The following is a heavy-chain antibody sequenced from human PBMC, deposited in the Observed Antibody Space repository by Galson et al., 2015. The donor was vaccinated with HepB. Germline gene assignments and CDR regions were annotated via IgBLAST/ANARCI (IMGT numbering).Heavy chain of an antibody. CDR2: ISSNGGST. V-gene: IGHV3-64D*06. J-gene: IGHJ4*02. Sequence: SLRLSCAASGSTFSSYAMHWVRQAPGKGLEYVSAISSNGGSTYYADSVKGRFTISRDNSKNTLYLQMSSLRAEDTAVYYCVKDAYYYDSSGLFDYWGQGTLVTVSS. D-gene: IGHD3-22*01. CDR3: VKDAYYYDSSGLFDY. CDR1: GSTFSSYA.